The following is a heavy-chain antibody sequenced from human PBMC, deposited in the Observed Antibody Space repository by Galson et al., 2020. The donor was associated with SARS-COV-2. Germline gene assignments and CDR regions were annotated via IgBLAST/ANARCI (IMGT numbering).Heavy chain of an antibody. CDR3: ARVSVWYDSSGSYDAFDI. CDR2: INTNTGNP. D-gene: IGHD3-22*01. Sequence: ASVQVSCKASRYTFTSYAMNRVRQAPGQGLEWMGWINTNTGNPTYAQGFTGRFVFSLDTSVSTAYLQISSLKAEDTAVYYCARVSVWYDSSGSYDAFDIWGQGTMVTVSS. J-gene: IGHJ3*02. CDR1: RYTFTSYA. V-gene: IGHV7-4-1*02.